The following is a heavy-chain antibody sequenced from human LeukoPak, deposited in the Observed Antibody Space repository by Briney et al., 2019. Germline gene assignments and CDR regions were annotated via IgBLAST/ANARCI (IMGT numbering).Heavy chain of an antibody. D-gene: IGHD3-10*01. J-gene: IGHJ4*01. CDR1: GFSLSTTGVG. Sequence: SGPTLVKPTQTLTLTCTFSGFSLSTTGVGVGWIRQPPGKALEWLAITFWNDDKSYSPSLKSRLTITKDTSKDQVVLIMTNMDPVDTATYYCVHKGVGSGSHNVWGQGTLVTVSS. V-gene: IGHV2-5*01. CDR2: TFWNDDK. CDR3: VHKGVGSGSHNV.